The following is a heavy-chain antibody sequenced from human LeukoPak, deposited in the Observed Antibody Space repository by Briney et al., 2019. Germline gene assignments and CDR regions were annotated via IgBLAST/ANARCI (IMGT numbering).Heavy chain of an antibody. CDR3: AKGTVTTRGYFDY. CDR1: GFTFSSYA. Sequence: GGSLRLSCAASGFTFSSYAMSWVHQAPGKGLEWVSAISGSGGSTYYADSVKGRFTISRENFKNTLYLQMNSLRAEDTAVYYCAKGTVTTRGYFDYWGQGTLVTVSS. V-gene: IGHV3-23*01. D-gene: IGHD4-17*01. J-gene: IGHJ4*02. CDR2: ISGSGGST.